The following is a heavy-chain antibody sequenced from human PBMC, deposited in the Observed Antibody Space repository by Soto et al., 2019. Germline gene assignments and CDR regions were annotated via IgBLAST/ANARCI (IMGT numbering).Heavy chain of an antibody. V-gene: IGHV3-30*04. D-gene: IGHD2-21*02. CDR3: ARGGGVCGGDCYKGGGDY. J-gene: IGHJ4*02. CDR1: GFTFSPYT. CDR2: ISYDGTGK. Sequence: QVQLVESGGGVVQPGTSLGLSCAVSGFTFSPYTMHWVRQAPGKGLELVSVISYDGTGKYYSDSLKGRFTISRDNSKNTLYLQMNSLRPEDTSVYYCARGGGVCGGDCYKGGGDYWGQGTLVTVSS.